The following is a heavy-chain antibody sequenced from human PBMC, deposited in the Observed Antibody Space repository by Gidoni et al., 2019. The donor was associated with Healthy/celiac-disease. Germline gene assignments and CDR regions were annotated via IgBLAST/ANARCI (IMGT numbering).Heavy chain of an antibody. CDR3: ARRATAAGTLDY. CDR1: GFTFSSYS. Sequence: EVQLVESGGGLVKPGGSLRLSCAASGFTFSSYSMNWVRQAPGKGLEWVSSISSSSSYIYYADSVKGRFTISRDNAKNSLYLQMNSLRAEDTAVYYCARRATAAGTLDYWGQGTLVTVSS. CDR2: ISSSSSYI. J-gene: IGHJ4*02. D-gene: IGHD6-13*01. V-gene: IGHV3-21*01.